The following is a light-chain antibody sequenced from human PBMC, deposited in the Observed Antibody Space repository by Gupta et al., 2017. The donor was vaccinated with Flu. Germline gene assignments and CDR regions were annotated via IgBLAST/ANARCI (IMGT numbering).Light chain of an antibody. V-gene: IGKV3-20*01. CDR3: QQYGSSPYS. CDR2: VAS. J-gene: IGKJ2*03. Sequence: IVLTQSPGTLSLSPGERATLPCRASQSVSNSYLAWYQQKPGQAPRRLIDVASSRATGIPDRFSGSGSGTDFTLTISRLEPEDCAVYYCQQYGSSPYSFGQGTKLEIK. CDR1: QSVSNSY.